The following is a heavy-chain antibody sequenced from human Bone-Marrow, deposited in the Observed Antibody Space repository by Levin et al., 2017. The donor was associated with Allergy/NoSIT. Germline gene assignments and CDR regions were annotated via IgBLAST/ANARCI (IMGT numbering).Heavy chain of an antibody. CDR2: IKSESDGGTI. Sequence: GGSLRLSCAASGFAVKNAWMVWVRQAPGKGLEWVGRIKSESDGGTIDYAAPVKGRFTISRDDSKDTLYLQMNTLKTEDTAVYYCATDGLLVARHVAFDIWGQGTMVNVSS. D-gene: IGHD2-8*02. V-gene: IGHV3-15*07. CDR3: ATDGLLVARHVAFDI. CDR1: GFAVKNAW. J-gene: IGHJ3*02.